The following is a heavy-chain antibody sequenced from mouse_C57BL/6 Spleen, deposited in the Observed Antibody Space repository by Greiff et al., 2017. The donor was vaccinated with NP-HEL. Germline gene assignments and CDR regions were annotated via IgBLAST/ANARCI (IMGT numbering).Heavy chain of an antibody. J-gene: IGHJ4*01. Sequence: VQLQQSGPELVKPGASVKISCKASGYTFTDYYMNWVKQSHGKSLEWIGDINPNNGGTSYNQKFKGKATLTVDKSSSTADMELRSLTSEDSAVYYCARRTYGNYPYYYAMDYWGQGTSVTVSS. CDR2: INPNNGGT. D-gene: IGHD2-1*01. CDR3: ARRTYGNYPYYYAMDY. V-gene: IGHV1-26*01. CDR1: GYTFTDYY.